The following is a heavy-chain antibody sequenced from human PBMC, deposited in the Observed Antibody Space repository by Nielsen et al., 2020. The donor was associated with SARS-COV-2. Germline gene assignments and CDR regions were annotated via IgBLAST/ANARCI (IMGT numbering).Heavy chain of an antibody. D-gene: IGHD3-10*01. CDR2: IVVGSGNT. Sequence: SVKVSCKASGFTFTSSAVQWVRQARGQCLEWIGWIVVGSGNTNYAQKFQERVTITRDMSTSTAYMELSSLRSEDTAVYYCAADILGYYGSGSNTFQHWGQGTLVTVSS. CDR1: GFTFTSSA. V-gene: IGHV1-58*01. CDR3: AADILGYYGSGSNTFQH. J-gene: IGHJ1*01.